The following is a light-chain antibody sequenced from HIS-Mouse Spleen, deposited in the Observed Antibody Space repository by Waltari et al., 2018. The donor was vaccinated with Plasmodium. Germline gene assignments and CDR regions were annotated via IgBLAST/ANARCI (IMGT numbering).Light chain of an antibody. V-gene: IGLV2-14*03. CDR3: SSYTSSSTLV. CDR1: HRDGGGSNY. J-gene: IGLJ2*01. CDR2: DVS. Sequence: QSSLTPTASVSGSPGPSLTIHWPGTHRDGGGSNYVCWYHQHPGKAPQLMFYDVSNRPSGVSNRFSGSKSGNTASLTISGLQAEDEADYYCSSYTSSSTLVFGGGTKLTVL.